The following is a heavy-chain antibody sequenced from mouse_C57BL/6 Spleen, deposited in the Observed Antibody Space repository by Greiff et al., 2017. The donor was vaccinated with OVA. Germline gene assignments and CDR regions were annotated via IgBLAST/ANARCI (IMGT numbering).Heavy chain of an antibody. V-gene: IGHV1-59*01. Sequence: VQLQQPGAELVRPGTSVKLSCKASGYTFTSYWMHWVKQRPGQGLEWIGVIDPSDSYTNYNQKFKGKATLTVDTSSSTAYMQLSSLTSEDSAVYYCARSGLLRVVADFDYWGQGTTLTVSS. J-gene: IGHJ2*01. CDR2: IDPSDSYT. CDR3: ARSGLLRVVADFDY. CDR1: GYTFTSYW. D-gene: IGHD1-1*01.